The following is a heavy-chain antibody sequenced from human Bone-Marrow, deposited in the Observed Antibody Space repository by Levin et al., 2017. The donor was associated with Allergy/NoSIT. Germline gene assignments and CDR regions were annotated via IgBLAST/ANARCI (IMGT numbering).Heavy chain of an antibody. D-gene: IGHD4-17*01. CDR1: GYTLTELS. J-gene: IGHJ4*02. CDR2: FDPEDGET. V-gene: IGHV1-24*01. CDR3: ATDDGDPSGFDY. Sequence: ASVKVSCKVSGYTLTELSMHWVRQAPGKGLEWMGGFDPEDGETIYAQKFQGRVTMTEDTSTDTAYMELSSLRSEDTAVYYCATDDGDPSGFDYWGQGTLVTVSS.